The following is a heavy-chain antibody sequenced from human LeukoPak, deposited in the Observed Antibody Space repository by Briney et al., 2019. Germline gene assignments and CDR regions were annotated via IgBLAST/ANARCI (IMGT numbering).Heavy chain of an antibody. D-gene: IGHD2-2*01. Sequence: PGGSLRLSCAASGFTFSTYWMSWVRQAPGKGLEWVANIKQDGSDKYYVDSVKGRFTISRDNAKSSLFLRMNSLRAEDTAVYYCARVRCSSNSCFPDYWGQGTLVTVSS. CDR1: GFTFSTYW. J-gene: IGHJ4*02. V-gene: IGHV3-7*01. CDR3: ARVRCSSNSCFPDY. CDR2: IKQDGSDK.